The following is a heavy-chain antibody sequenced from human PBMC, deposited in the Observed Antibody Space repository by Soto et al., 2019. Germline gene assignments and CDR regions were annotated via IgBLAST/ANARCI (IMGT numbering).Heavy chain of an antibody. CDR2: IKLDGSEK. Sequence: EVQLVESGGGLVQPGGSLRLSCAASGFTFSSYWMSWVRQAPGKGLEWVANIKLDGSEKYYVDSVKGRFTISRDNAKNSLYRQMNSLRVEDTAVYYCAIEGVGFFDYWGQGTLDPVSS. J-gene: IGHJ4*02. D-gene: IGHD2-15*01. V-gene: IGHV3-7*01. CDR3: AIEGVGFFDY. CDR1: GFTFSSYW.